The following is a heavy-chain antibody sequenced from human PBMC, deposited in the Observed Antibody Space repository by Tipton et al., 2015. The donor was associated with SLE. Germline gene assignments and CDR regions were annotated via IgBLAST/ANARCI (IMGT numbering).Heavy chain of an antibody. CDR3: ARAYYADAFDI. V-gene: IGHV4-59*08. D-gene: IGHD2-2*01. CDR1: GGSFSGYY. J-gene: IGHJ3*02. CDR2: IYYSGST. Sequence: SLTCAVYGGSFSGYYWSWIRQPPGKGLEWIGYIYYSGSTNYNPSLKSRVTISVDTSKNQFSLKLSSVTAADTAVYYCARAYYADAFDIWGQGTMVTVSS.